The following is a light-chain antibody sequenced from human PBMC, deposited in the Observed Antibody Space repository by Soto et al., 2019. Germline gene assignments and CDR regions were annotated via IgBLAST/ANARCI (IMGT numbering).Light chain of an antibody. V-gene: IGKV1-39*01. Sequence: DIRMTQSPSSLSASVGDRVTITCRASQSIDTHLNWYQQHPGKAPNALIYEASNLQSGVPSRFSGSGSGTDFTLTISGLQPDDSATYYCHQTYSPPDTFGQGTKGEIK. CDR3: HQTYSPPDT. CDR1: QSIDTH. J-gene: IGKJ1*01. CDR2: EAS.